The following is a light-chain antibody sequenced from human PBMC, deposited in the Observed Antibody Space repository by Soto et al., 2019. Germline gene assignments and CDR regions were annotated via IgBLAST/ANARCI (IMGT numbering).Light chain of an antibody. CDR3: LQHYDYPWT. J-gene: IGKJ1*01. CDR1: QDIRND. CDR2: GAS. V-gene: IGKV1-6*01. Sequence: AIQMTQSPSSLSASVGDRVTITCRASQDIRNDLGWYQQKPGKAPKVLIYGASALQTGVPSRFSGSESGTDFSLTISSLQPEDFATYYCLQHYDYPWTFGQGTKVEIK.